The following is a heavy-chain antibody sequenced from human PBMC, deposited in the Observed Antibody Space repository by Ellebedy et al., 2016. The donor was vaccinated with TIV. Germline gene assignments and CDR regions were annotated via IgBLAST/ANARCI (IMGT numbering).Heavy chain of an antibody. CDR1: GFTFSNAW. CDR3: ATPASTTSWYGY. CDR2: ASRSGGTT. D-gene: IGHD6-13*01. V-gene: IGHV3-23*01. Sequence: GESLKISCAASGFTFSNAWMNWVRQAPGRGLEWVAYASRSGGTTYYADSVKGRFTISKDNSRNTLYLQMNSLRAEDTATYYCATPASTTSWYGYWGQGTLVTVSS. J-gene: IGHJ4*02.